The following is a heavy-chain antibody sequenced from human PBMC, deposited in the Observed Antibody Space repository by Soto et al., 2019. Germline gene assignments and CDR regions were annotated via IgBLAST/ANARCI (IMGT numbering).Heavy chain of an antibody. CDR2: IYHSGST. CDR1: GYSISSGYY. D-gene: IGHD6-13*01. Sequence: LSLTCAVSGYSISSGYYWGWIRQPPGKGLEWIGSIYHSGSTYYNPSLKSRVTISVDTSKNQFSLKLSSVTAADTAVYYCARVPASSSYNWFDPWGQGTLVTVS. CDR3: ARVPASSSYNWFDP. J-gene: IGHJ5*02. V-gene: IGHV4-38-2*01.